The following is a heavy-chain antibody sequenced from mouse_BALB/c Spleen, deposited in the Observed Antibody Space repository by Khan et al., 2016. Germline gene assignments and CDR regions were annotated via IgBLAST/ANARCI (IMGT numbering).Heavy chain of an antibody. CDR3: ARTDRRGYCGY. V-gene: IGHV1-9*01. CDR1: GYTFSSYW. CDR2: ILPGSGST. Sequence: VQLQESGAELMKPGASVKISCKATGYTFSSYWIEWVKQRPGHGLEWIGEILPGSGSTNYNEKFRGKATFPADTSSNTAYMQLSSLTSEDSAVHYCARTDRRGYCGYWGQGTTLTVSS. J-gene: IGHJ2*01.